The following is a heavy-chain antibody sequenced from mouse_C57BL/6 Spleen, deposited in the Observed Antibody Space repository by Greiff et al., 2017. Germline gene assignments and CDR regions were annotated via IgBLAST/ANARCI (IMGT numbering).Heavy chain of an antibody. CDR3: ARDSSGYDFDY. CDR2: IYPRSGNT. V-gene: IGHV1-81*01. CDR1: GYTFTSYG. J-gene: IGHJ2*01. D-gene: IGHD3-2*02. Sequence: VQLQESGAELARPGASVKLSCKASGYTFTSYGISWVKQRTGQGLEWIGEIYPRSGNTYYNEKFKGKATLTADKSSITAYMELRSLTSEDSAVYFCARDSSGYDFDYWGQGTTLTVSS.